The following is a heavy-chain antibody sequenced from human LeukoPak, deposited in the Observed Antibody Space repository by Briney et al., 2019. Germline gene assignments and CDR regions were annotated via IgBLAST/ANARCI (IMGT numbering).Heavy chain of an antibody. J-gene: IGHJ4*02. CDR1: GGSISSSNW. V-gene: IGHV4-4*02. D-gene: IGHD2-2*01. CDR3: ARGVVVPAAWGDYFDY. CDR2: IYHSGST. Sequence: SETLSLTCAVSGGSISSSNWWSWVRQPPGKGLEWIGEIYHSGSTNYNPSLKSRVTISVDTSKNQFSLKLSSVTAADTAVYYCARGVVVPAAWGDYFDYWGQGTLVTVSS.